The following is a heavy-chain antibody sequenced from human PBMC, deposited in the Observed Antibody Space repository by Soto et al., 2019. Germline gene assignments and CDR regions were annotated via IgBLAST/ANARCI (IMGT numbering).Heavy chain of an antibody. Sequence: GGSLRLSCAASGFTFSSYSMNWVRQAPGKGLEWVSYISSSSSTIYYADSVKGRFTISRDNAKNSLYLQMNSLRDEDTAVYYCARGGLELSYYYYGMDVWGQGTTVTVSS. CDR3: ARGGLELSYYYYGMDV. J-gene: IGHJ6*02. CDR1: GFTFSSYS. CDR2: ISSSSSTI. D-gene: IGHD1-7*01. V-gene: IGHV3-48*02.